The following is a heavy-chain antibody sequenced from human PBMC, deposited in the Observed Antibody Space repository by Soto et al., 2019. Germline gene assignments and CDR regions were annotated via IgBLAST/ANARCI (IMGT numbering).Heavy chain of an antibody. CDR2: IKEDGSEK. J-gene: IGHJ3*01. CDR1: GFTFSHYF. V-gene: IGHV3-7*03. Sequence: GGSLRLSCAASGFTFSHYFLTWVRQAPGKSLEWVAGIKEDGSEKYYAYSMKGRFTISRDNAKNSLYLQVDSLRVEDTAMYYCAKERFCPGGGCQVGQVFELWGQVTMVTVSS. D-gene: IGHD6-19*01. CDR3: AKERFCPGGGCQVGQVFEL.